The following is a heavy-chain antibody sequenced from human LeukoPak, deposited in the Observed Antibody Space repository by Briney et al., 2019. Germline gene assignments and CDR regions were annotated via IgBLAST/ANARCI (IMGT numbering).Heavy chain of an antibody. J-gene: IGHJ6*03. CDR1: GGSISSYY. Sequence: SETLSLTCTVSGGSISSYYWSWIRQPPGKGLEWIGYIYYSGSTNYNPSLKSRVTISVDTSKNQFSLKLSSVTAADTAVYYCARSPVWATYYYYYHMDVWGKGTTVTISS. D-gene: IGHD7-27*01. CDR3: ARSPVWATYYYYYHMDV. CDR2: IYYSGST. V-gene: IGHV4-59*01.